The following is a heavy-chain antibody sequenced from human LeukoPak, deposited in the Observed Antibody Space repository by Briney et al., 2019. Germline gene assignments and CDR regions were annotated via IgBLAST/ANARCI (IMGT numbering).Heavy chain of an antibody. V-gene: IGHV4-34*01. CDR1: GGSFSGYY. J-gene: IGHJ6*03. CDR2: INHSGST. CDR3: ARGRMYIAARPYYYYMDV. D-gene: IGHD6-6*01. Sequence: SETLSLTCAVYGGSFSGYYWSWIRQPPGKGLEWIGEINHSGSTNYNPSLKSRVTISVDTSKNQLSLKLSSVTAADTAVYYCARGRMYIAARPYYYYMDVWGKGTTVTVSS.